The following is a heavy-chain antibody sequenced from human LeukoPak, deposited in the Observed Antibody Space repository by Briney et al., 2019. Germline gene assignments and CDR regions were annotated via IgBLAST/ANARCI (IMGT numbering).Heavy chain of an antibody. CDR2: FYYSGSD. V-gene: IGHV4-59*01. D-gene: IGHD2-15*01. J-gene: IGHJ4*02. Sequence: SETLSLTCTVSGASITSYYWNWIRQPPGKGLEWIGYFYYSGSDNYNPSLKSRITISVDTSKNQFSLKLSSVTAADTAVYYCVRGYCSGATCYHIDYWGQGTLVTVSS. CDR3: VRGYCSGATCYHIDY. CDR1: GASITSYY.